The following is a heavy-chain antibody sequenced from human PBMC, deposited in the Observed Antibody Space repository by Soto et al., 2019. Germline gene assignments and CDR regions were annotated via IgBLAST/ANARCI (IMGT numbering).Heavy chain of an antibody. D-gene: IGHD6-19*01. CDR3: GKERRGSGWSVCNF. V-gene: IGHV3-23*01. CDR2: ISGSGDSA. CDR1: GLPFSHYA. Sequence: GGSLRLSCTASGLPFSHYAMNWVRQGPGTRLEWVAVISGSGDSASYADSVRGRFTISRDKSRDTLYLQMNSLRVDDTAVYYCGKERRGSGWSVCNFWGQGALVTVSS. J-gene: IGHJ4*02.